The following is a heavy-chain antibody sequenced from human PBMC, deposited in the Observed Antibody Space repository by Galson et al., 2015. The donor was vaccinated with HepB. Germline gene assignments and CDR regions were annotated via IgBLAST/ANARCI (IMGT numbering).Heavy chain of an antibody. V-gene: IGHV1-2*02. D-gene: IGHD1/OR15-1a*01. J-gene: IGHJ4*02. CDR2: ISPNGGGP. CDR1: GYIFTDYH. CDR3: AGNKAGSSVDY. Sequence: SVKVSCKASGYIFTDYHIHWVRQAPGQGLEWMGWISPNGGGPNDAQRFQGRVTMTRDTSITTAYMELSGLRSDDTAVFYCAGNKAGSSVDYWGQGTLVTVSS.